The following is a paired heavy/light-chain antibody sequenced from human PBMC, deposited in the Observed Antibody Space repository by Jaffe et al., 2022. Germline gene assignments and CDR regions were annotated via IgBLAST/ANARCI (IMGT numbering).Heavy chain of an antibody. Sequence: QVQLQESGPGLVKPSETLSLTCAVSGYSISSGYYWGWIRQPPGKGLEYIGSMYHSGSTYYNPSLKNRVTISVDTSKNQFSLKLTSVTAADTAIYYCARHSSGRHSATYRDEFFDNWGQGTLVTVSS. CDR3: ARHSSGRHSATYRDEFFDN. D-gene: IGHD1-26*01. CDR2: MYHSGST. V-gene: IGHV4-38-2*01. J-gene: IGHJ4*02. CDR1: GYSISSGYY.
Light chain of an antibody. CDR1: KLGDKY. Sequence: SHELAQPPSMSVSPGQTAIITCSGDKLGDKYASWYQQKPGQSPVLVIYQDYKRPSGIPERFSGSNSGNTATLTISGTQSIDEADYYCQAWDSSTACVVFGGGTKLTVL. J-gene: IGLJ2*01. V-gene: IGLV3-1*01. CDR2: QDY. CDR3: QAWDSSTACVV.